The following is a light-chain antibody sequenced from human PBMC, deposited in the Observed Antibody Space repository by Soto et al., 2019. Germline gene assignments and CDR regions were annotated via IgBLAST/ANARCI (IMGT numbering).Light chain of an antibody. CDR2: EVN. CDR1: SSDIGTYNL. Sequence: SALPQPASVSGSPGQSITISCTGTSSDIGTYNLVSWYQQHPGKAPKLMIYEVNKRPSGVSDRFSGSKSGNTASLTISGLQAEDEADYYCCSYAGSSTLYVFGTGTKVTVL. J-gene: IGLJ1*01. CDR3: CSYAGSSTLYV. V-gene: IGLV2-23*02.